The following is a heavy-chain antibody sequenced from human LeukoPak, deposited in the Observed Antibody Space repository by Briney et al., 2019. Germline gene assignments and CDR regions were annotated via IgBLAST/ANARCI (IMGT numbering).Heavy chain of an antibody. CDR2: INWNGDTT. J-gene: IGHJ4*02. Sequence: GGSLRLSCAASGFTFDDYAMSWVRHAPGKGLEGVSAINWNGDTTGYADSVKGRFTISRDNAKNSLYLQMNSLRAEDTALYYCARARSGSYYGGCGYWGQGTLVTVSS. D-gene: IGHD1-26*01. V-gene: IGHV3-20*04. CDR1: GFTFDDYA. CDR3: ARARSGSYYGGCGY.